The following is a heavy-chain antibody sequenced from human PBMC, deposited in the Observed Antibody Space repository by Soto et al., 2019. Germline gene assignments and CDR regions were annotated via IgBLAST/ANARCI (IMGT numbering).Heavy chain of an antibody. V-gene: IGHV4-4*02. D-gene: IGHD3-9*01. Sequence: LSLTCAVSGGSISSSNWWSWVRQPPGKGLEWIGEIYHSGSTNYNPSLKSRVTISVDKSKNQFSLKLSSVTAADTAVYYCARDRAYDILTGYSDYYYGMDVWGQGTTVTVSS. J-gene: IGHJ6*02. CDR2: IYHSGST. CDR3: ARDRAYDILTGYSDYYYGMDV. CDR1: GGSISSSNW.